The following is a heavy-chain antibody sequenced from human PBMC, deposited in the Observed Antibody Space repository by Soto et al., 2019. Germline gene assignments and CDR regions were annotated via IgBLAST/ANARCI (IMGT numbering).Heavy chain of an antibody. Sequence: SDTLSLTCTVSGDSISSYYWSWIRQPAGKGLEWIGRIYTSGNTNYNPSLKSRVTMSVDTSKNQFSLKLSSVTAADTAVYYCARDLGIAVAGYFDYWGQGTQVTVSS. J-gene: IGHJ4*02. CDR3: ARDLGIAVAGYFDY. CDR2: IYTSGNT. CDR1: GDSISSYY. D-gene: IGHD6-19*01. V-gene: IGHV4-4*07.